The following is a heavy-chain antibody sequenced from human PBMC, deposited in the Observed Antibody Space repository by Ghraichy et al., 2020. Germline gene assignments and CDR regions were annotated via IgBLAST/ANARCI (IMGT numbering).Heavy chain of an antibody. CDR3: ARLADYGGNNWFDP. V-gene: IGHV4-39*01. D-gene: IGHD4-23*01. Sequence: SETLSLTCTVSGGSISSSSYYWGWIRQPPGKGLEWIGSIYYSGSTYYNPSLKSRVTISVDTSKNQFSLKLSSVTAADTAVYYCARLADYGGNNWFDPWGQGTLVTVSS. CDR2: IYYSGST. CDR1: GGSISSSSYY. J-gene: IGHJ5*02.